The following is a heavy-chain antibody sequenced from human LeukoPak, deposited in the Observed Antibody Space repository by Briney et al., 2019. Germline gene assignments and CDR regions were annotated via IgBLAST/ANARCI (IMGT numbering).Heavy chain of an antibody. D-gene: IGHD3-3*01. CDR1: GFTFSSYA. V-gene: IGHV3-23*01. CDR3: AKDLYYDFWSGYPYFDY. Sequence: GGSLRLSCAASGFTFSSYAMSWVRQAPGKGLEWVSAISGSGGSTYYADSVKGRFTISRDNSKNTLYLQMNSLRAEDTAVYYCAKDLYYDFWSGYPYFDYWGQGTLVTVSS. CDR2: ISGSGGST. J-gene: IGHJ4*02.